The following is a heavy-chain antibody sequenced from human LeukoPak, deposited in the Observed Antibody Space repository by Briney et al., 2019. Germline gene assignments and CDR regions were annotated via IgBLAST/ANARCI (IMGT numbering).Heavy chain of an antibody. CDR1: GGTFSSYA. J-gene: IGHJ5*02. Sequence: GASVKVSCKASGGTFSSYAISWVRQAPGQGLEWMGAIIPIIGTANYAQKFQGRVTITADESTSTAYMELSSLSSEDTAVYYCARVVASSGSYYSCWFDPWGQGTLVTVSS. CDR2: IIPIIGTA. D-gene: IGHD3-10*01. CDR3: ARVVASSGSYYSCWFDP. V-gene: IGHV1-69*01.